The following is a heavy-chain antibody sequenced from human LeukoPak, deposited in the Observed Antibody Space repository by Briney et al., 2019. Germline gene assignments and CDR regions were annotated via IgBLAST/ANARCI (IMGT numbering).Heavy chain of an antibody. CDR2: IYTSGTT. CDR3: ARGRGPDYDYYYMDV. V-gene: IGHV4-4*07. CDR1: GGSITSYY. Sequence: SETLSLTCIVSGGSITSYYWGWIRQPPGKGLEWIGRIYTSGTTKYNPSLKSRVTISVDTSKNQFSLRLSSVTAADTAVYYCARGRGPDYDYYYMDVWGKGTTVTVSS. J-gene: IGHJ6*03.